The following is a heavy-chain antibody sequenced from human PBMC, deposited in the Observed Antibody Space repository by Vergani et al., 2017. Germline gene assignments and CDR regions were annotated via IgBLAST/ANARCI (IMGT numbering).Heavy chain of an antibody. J-gene: IGHJ3*02. CDR3: ARASGWNAFDI. V-gene: IGHV3-13*01. D-gene: IGHD6-19*01. CDR1: GCTFSSYD. Sequence: VQLVESGGGVVQPGGSLRLSCAASGCTFSSYDMHWVRQATGKGLEWVSAIGTAGDTYYPGSVKGRFTISRENAKNSLYLQMNSLRAGDTAVYYCARASGWNAFDIWGQGTMVTVSS. CDR2: IGTAGDT.